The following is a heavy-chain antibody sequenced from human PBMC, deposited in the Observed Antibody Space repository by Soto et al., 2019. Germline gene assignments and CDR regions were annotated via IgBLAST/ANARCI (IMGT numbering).Heavy chain of an antibody. CDR3: AKQGIVVVSPFDY. J-gene: IGHJ4*02. D-gene: IGHD3-22*01. CDR1: GFTFSSYA. V-gene: IGHV3-23*01. Sequence: PGGSLRLSCAASGFTFSSYAMSWVRQAPGKGLEWVSAISDSGGSTYYADSVKGRFTISRDNSKNTLYLQMNSLRAEDTAVYYCAKQGIVVVSPFDYWGQGTLVTVSS. CDR2: ISDSGGST.